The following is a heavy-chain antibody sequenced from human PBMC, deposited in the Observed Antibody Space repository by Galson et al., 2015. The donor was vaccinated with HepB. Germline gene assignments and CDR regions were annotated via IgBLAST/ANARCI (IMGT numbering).Heavy chain of an antibody. CDR3: ARGAHYVGSGHDAFDI. Sequence: SLRLSCAASGFTFSDYGMHWVRQAPGKGLEWVGVIWYDGSNKYYGDSVKGRFTISRDNSKNTLSLQISSLRAEDTGVYYCARGAHYVGSGHDAFDIWGQGTMVTVSS. CDR2: IWYDGSNK. V-gene: IGHV3-33*01. CDR1: GFTFSDYG. J-gene: IGHJ3*02. D-gene: IGHD3-10*01.